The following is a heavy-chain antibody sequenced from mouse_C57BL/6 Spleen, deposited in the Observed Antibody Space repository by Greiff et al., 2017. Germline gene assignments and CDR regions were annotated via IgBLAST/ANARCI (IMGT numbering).Heavy chain of an antibody. CDR1: GYTFTDYN. V-gene: IGHV1-22*01. Sequence: EVKLQESGPELVKPGASVKMSCKASGYTFTDYNMHWVKQSHGKSLEWIGYINPNNGGTSYNQKFKGKATLTVNKSSSTAYMELRSLTSEDSAVYYCARSIYYYGSSSFAYWGQGTLVTVSA. J-gene: IGHJ3*01. D-gene: IGHD1-1*01. CDR3: ARSIYYYGSSSFAY. CDR2: INPNNGGT.